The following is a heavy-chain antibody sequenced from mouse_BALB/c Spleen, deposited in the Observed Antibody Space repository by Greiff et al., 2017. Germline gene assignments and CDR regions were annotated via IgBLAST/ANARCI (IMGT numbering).Heavy chain of an antibody. CDR2: ISSGGGST. Sequence: EVQRVESGGGLVKPGGSLKLSCAASGFAFSSYDMSWVRQTPEKRLEWVAYISSGGGSTYYPDTVKGRFTISRDNAKNTLYLQMSSLKSEDTAMYYCARPGVNWDAAYWGQGTLVTVSA. CDR1: GFAFSSYD. D-gene: IGHD4-1*01. V-gene: IGHV5-12-1*01. CDR3: ARPGVNWDAAY. J-gene: IGHJ3*01.